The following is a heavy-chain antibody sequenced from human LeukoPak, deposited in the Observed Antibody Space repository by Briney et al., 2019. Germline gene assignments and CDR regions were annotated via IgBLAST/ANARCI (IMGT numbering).Heavy chain of an antibody. CDR2: IYTSGST. V-gene: IGHV4-4*09. J-gene: IGHJ4*02. CDR1: GGSISSYY. D-gene: IGHD3-3*01. Sequence: PSETLSLTCTVSGGSISSYYWSWIRQPPGKGLEWIGYIYTSGSTNYNPSLKSRVTISVDPSKNQFSLKLSSVTAADTAVYYCARSGRYYDFWSSMDYFDYWGQGTLVTVSS. CDR3: ARSGRYYDFWSSMDYFDY.